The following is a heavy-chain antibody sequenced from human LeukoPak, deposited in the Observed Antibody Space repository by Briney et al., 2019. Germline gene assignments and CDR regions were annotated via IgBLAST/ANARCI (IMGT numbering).Heavy chain of an antibody. J-gene: IGHJ6*02. CDR2: IYYGGST. CDR1: GGSINSSSYY. V-gene: IGHV4-39*07. CDR3: ARDLTMIVVAPYGMDV. D-gene: IGHD3-22*01. Sequence: PSETLSLTRTVSGGSINSSSYYWGWIRQPPGRGLEWIGTIYYGGSTYYTPSLRSRVTISVDTSKNQFSLKLSSVTAADTAVYYCARDLTMIVVAPYGMDVWGQGTTVTVSS.